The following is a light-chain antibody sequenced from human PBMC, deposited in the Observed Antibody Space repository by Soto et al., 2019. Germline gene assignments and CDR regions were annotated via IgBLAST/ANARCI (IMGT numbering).Light chain of an antibody. CDR1: QSIGLA. V-gene: IGKV3-11*01. Sequence: EVVLSQAPATLSLYPGERATLSCRASQSIGLAIAWYQHKPGQAPRLLIFDASQRATGIPARFRGSGSGTDFTLSISSLEPEDFAVYYCQQRTDMPPWTFGQGTKVDTK. J-gene: IGKJ1*01. CDR2: DAS. CDR3: QQRTDMPPWT.